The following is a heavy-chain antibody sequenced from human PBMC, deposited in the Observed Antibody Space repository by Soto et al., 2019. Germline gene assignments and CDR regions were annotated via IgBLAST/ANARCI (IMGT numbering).Heavy chain of an antibody. CDR2: ISSNSAYI. D-gene: IGHD6-13*01. J-gene: IGHJ5*02. V-gene: IGHV3-21*01. Sequence: PGGSLRLSCAASGFTFRSFTMNWVRQAPGKGLEWVSTISSNSAYIYYTDPLRGSFTISRDNAKNSLHLQMNSLRGEDTAVYYCTRDGSRDSSARGWFDPWGPGTLVAVSS. CDR1: GFTFRSFT. CDR3: TRDGSRDSSARGWFDP.